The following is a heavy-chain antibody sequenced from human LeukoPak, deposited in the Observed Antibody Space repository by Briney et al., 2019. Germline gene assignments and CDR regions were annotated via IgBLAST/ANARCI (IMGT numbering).Heavy chain of an antibody. CDR3: AELGITMIGGV. J-gene: IGHJ6*04. CDR1: GFTFSSSA. V-gene: IGHV3-23*01. Sequence: GGSLRLSCAASGFTFSSSAMSWVRQAPGKGLEWVSSISGSGSGGSTYYADSVKGRFTISRDNSKNTLYLQMNSLRAEDTAVYYCAELGITMIGGVWGKGTTVTISS. D-gene: IGHD3-10*02. CDR2: ISGSGSGGST.